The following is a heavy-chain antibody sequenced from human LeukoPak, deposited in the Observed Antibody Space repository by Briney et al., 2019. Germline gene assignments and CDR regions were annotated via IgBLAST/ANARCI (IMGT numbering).Heavy chain of an antibody. D-gene: IGHD5-18*01. V-gene: IGHV1-8*01. CDR2: MNPNSGNT. CDR1: GYTFTSYD. CDR3: AGWADGYSYGFYHYYGMDV. Sequence: ASVKVSCKASGYTFTSYDINWVRQATGQGLEWMGWMNPNSGNTGYAQKFQGRVTMTRNTSISTAYMELSSLRSEDTAVYYCAGWADGYSYGFYHYYGMDVWGQGTTVTVSS. J-gene: IGHJ6*02.